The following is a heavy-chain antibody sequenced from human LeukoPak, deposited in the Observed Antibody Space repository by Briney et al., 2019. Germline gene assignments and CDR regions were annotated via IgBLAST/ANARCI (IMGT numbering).Heavy chain of an antibody. CDR2: IKTDGSET. V-gene: IGHV3-7*05. J-gene: IGHJ5*01. CDR3: ARTGKFDS. CDR1: GFTFSNYW. Sequence: GGSLRLSCAASGFTFSNYWMNWVRQAPGKGLEWVANIKTDGSETYYVDSVKGRFTISRDNAKNSVYLQMNSLRAEDTAIYYCARTGKFDSWGQGTLVTVSS.